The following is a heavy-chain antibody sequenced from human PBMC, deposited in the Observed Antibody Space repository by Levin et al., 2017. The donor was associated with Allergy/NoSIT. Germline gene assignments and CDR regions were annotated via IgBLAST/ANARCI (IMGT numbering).Heavy chain of an antibody. CDR2: SFYSGTT. D-gene: IGHD6-19*01. J-gene: IGHJ4*02. CDR1: GVSIRSYY. CDR3: ARSTTKYSSGWDPFDY. V-gene: IGHV4-59*01. Sequence: TSETLSLTCNVSGVSIRSYYWSWIRQPPGKGLDWIGYSFYSGTTHYNPSLKSRVTISIDTSKNQFSLKLNSVTAADTAVYYCARSTTKYSSGWDPFDYWGQGTLVTVSS.